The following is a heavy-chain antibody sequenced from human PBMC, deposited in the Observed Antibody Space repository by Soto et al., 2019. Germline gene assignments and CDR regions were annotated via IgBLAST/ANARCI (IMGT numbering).Heavy chain of an antibody. D-gene: IGHD3-10*01. Sequence: ASVKVSCKASGYTFTSYDINWVRQATGQGLEWMGWMNPKSGNTGYAQKFQGRVTMTRNTSISTAYMELSSLRSEDTAVYYCARAATYFKWFGELKNYYYYMDVWGKGTTVTVSS. CDR2: MNPKSGNT. V-gene: IGHV1-8*01. J-gene: IGHJ6*03. CDR3: ARAATYFKWFGELKNYYYYMDV. CDR1: GYTFTSYD.